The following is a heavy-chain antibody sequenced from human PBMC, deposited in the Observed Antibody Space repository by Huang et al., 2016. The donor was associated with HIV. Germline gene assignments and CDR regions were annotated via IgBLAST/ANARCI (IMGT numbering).Heavy chain of an antibody. CDR2: IYYSGST. CDR3: ARLPGSITMIRGVITDPY. V-gene: IGHV4-39*01. CDR1: GGSIRSDNYY. Sequence: QLQLQESGPGLVQPSETLSLTCTVSGGSIRSDNYYWGWIRPPPGKGLEWIGSIYYSGSTYYNPSLKSRVTITVDTSKNQFSLKMRAVTAADTAVYYCARLPGSITMIRGVITDPYWGQGTLVTVSS. D-gene: IGHD3-10*01. J-gene: IGHJ4*02.